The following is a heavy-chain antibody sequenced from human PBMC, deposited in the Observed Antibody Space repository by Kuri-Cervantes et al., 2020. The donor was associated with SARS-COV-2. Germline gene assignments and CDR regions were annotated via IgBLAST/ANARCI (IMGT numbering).Heavy chain of an antibody. J-gene: IGHJ6*03. CDR1: GGSISSSSYY. CDR3: AGRGHSYGYEGYYYYMGV. CDR2: IYYSGST. D-gene: IGHD5-18*01. V-gene: IGHV4-39*07. Sequence: SETLSLTCTVSGGSISSSSYYWGWIRQPPGKGLEWIGSIYYSGSTYYNPSLKSRVTISVDTSKNQFSLKLSSVTAADTAVYSCAGRGHSYGYEGYYYYMGVWGKGTTVTVSS.